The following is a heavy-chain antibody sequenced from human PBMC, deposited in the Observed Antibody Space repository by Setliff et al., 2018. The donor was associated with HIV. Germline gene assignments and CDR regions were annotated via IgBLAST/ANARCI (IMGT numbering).Heavy chain of an antibody. D-gene: IGHD5-18*01. CDR3: ARVFVDTAVLRVLEYYFDS. V-gene: IGHV4-4*07. CDR1: GGSISSYS. Sequence: PSETLSLTCTVSGGSISSYSWSWIRQPAGKGLEWIGHIYSSGSTYYTPSLKSRITISLDTSKNQFSLRMRSVTAADTAVYYCARVFVDTAVLRVLEYYFDSWGRGTLVTVSS. CDR2: IYSSGST. J-gene: IGHJ4*02.